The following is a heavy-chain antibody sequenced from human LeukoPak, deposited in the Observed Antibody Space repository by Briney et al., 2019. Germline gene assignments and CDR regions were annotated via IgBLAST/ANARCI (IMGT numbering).Heavy chain of an antibody. CDR3: ARGMDYYDSSGYYWGYSFDY. D-gene: IGHD3-22*01. J-gene: IGHJ4*02. Sequence: ASVKVSCKASGYTFTSYGISWVRQAPGQGLEWMGWISAYNGNTNYAQKLQGRVTMTTDTSTSTAYMELRSLRSDDTAVYYCARGMDYYDSSGYYWGYSFDYWGQGTLVTVSS. V-gene: IGHV1-18*01. CDR1: GYTFTSYG. CDR2: ISAYNGNT.